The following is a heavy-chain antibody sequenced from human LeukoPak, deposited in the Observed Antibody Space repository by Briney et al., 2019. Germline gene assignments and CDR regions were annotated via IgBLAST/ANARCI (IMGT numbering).Heavy chain of an antibody. CDR1: GGTFSSYA. Sequence: ASVKVSCKASGGTFSSYAISWVRQAPGQGLEWMGGIIPIFGTANYAQKFQGRVTITADKSTSTAYMELSSLRSEDTAVYYCARDGMVGAIRDDAFDIWGQGTMVTVSS. CDR2: IIPIFGTA. V-gene: IGHV1-69*06. J-gene: IGHJ3*02. D-gene: IGHD1-26*01. CDR3: ARDGMVGAIRDDAFDI.